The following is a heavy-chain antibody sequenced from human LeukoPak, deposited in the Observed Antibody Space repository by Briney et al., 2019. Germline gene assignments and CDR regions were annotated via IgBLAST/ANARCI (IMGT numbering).Heavy chain of an antibody. Sequence: SETLSLTCTVSGGSISSYYWGWIRQPAGKGLEWIGRIYTSGSTNYNPSLKSRVTMSVDTSKNQFSLKLSSVTAADTAVYYCARDWGIAAADTYYYYGMDVWGQGTTVTVSS. CDR1: GGSISSYY. CDR3: ARDWGIAAADTYYYYGMDV. CDR2: IYTSGST. J-gene: IGHJ6*02. D-gene: IGHD6-13*01. V-gene: IGHV4-4*07.